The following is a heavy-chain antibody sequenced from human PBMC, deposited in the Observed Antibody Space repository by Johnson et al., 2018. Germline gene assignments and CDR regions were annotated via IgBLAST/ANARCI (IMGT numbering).Heavy chain of an antibody. J-gene: IGHJ1*01. V-gene: IGHV3-21*01. CDR1: GFTFSSYS. Sequence: VQLVESGGGLVKPGGSLRLSCAASGFTFSSYSMNWVRQAPGKGLEWVSSISSSSSYIHYADSLKGRFTISRDNAKNSLYLQMNSLRAEDTAGYYCARSQSAYYGDYVGAEYFQHWGQGTLVTVSS. D-gene: IGHD4-17*01. CDR2: ISSSSSYI. CDR3: ARSQSAYYGDYVGAEYFQH.